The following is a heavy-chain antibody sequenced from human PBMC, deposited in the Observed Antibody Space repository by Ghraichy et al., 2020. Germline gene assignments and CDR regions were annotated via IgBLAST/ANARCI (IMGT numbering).Heavy chain of an antibody. CDR3: GGVYNTSQRYYFGMDV. Sequence: GGSLRLSCAASGFIFSDYWMHWVRQAPGKGLEWVSRINSDGYGTTYADSVKGRFTISRDNAKNTLYLQLNSLRAEDTAVYYCGGVYNTSQRYYFGMDVWGQGTTVTVSS. V-gene: IGHV3-74*01. J-gene: IGHJ6*02. D-gene: IGHD3-10*01. CDR2: INSDGYGT. CDR1: GFIFSDYW.